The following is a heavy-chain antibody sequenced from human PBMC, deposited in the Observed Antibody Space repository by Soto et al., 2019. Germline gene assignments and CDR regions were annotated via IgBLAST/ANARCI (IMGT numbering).Heavy chain of an antibody. J-gene: IGHJ6*02. V-gene: IGHV3-48*02. D-gene: IGHD3-16*01. Sequence: EVRLVESGGGLVQPGGSLRLSCAASGFTFSGQSMNWVRQAPGKGLEWISYIDSRSSTILYADSVKGRFTISRDNAKNSVFLQMNSLRDEDTAVYYCARVARAGQGGAGWGHGTTVTVSS. CDR1: GFTFSGQS. CDR3: ARVARAGQGGAG. CDR2: IDSRSSTI.